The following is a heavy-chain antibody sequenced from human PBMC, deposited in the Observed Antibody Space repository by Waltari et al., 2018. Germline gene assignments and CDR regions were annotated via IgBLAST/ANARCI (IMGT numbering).Heavy chain of an antibody. CDR1: GGSISSGSFY. Sequence: QLQLQESGPGLVRPSETLSLTCSVAGGSISSGSFYWGWIRQSPGKGLEGIGSIYYSGSTDYNSNLKSRVTISGDTSKNQFSLKLSSVTAADTAVYYCARHWKKSGYRFDPWGQGTLVTVSS. J-gene: IGHJ5*02. CDR2: IYYSGST. D-gene: IGHD5-12*01. CDR3: ARHWKKSGYRFDP. V-gene: IGHV4-39*01.